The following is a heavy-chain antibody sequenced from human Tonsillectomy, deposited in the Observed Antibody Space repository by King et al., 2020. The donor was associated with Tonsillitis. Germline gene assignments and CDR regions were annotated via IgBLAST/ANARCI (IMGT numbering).Heavy chain of an antibody. D-gene: IGHD2-8*01. CDR2: IITTSTYI. J-gene: IGHJ4*02. V-gene: IGHV3-21*01. Sequence: VQLVESGGGLVKPGGSLRLSCAASGFTFSSYSMNWVRQSPGKGLEGVSSIITTSTYIYLADSVKGRFTISRDNAKNSLYLQMSSLGAEDTAVYYCARGNGDNWGQGTLVTVSS. CDR1: GFTFSSYS. CDR3: ARGNGDN.